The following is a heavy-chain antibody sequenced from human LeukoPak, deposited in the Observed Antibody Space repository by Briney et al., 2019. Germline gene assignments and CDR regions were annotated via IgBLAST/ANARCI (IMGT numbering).Heavy chain of an antibody. CDR3: AKQGMNSGSYDY. Sequence: GGSLRLSCAASGFTFSSYAMSWVRQAPGKGLERVSAISGSGGSTYYADSVKGRFTISRDNSKNTLYLRMNSLRAEDTAVYYCAKQGMNSGSYDYWGQGTLVTVSS. CDR2: ISGSGGST. J-gene: IGHJ4*02. V-gene: IGHV3-23*01. CDR1: GFTFSSYA. D-gene: IGHD1-26*01.